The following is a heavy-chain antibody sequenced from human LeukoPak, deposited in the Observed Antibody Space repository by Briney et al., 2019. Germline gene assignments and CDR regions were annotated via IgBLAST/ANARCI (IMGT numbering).Heavy chain of an antibody. D-gene: IGHD6-19*01. CDR3: TRDQLSVAADY. V-gene: IGHV3-30*04. CDR1: GFPFSSYT. J-gene: IGHJ4*01. Sequence: GGSLRLSCAASGFPFSSYTMHRVRQAPGKGLEWVAIISYDGSNKYYADSVKGRFSISRDNSKSTLYLQMSSLTAEDTAMYYCTRDQLSVAADYWGQGTLVTVSS. CDR2: ISYDGSNK.